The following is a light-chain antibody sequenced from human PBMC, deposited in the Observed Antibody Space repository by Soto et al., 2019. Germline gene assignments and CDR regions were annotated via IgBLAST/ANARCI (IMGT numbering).Light chain of an antibody. CDR3: MQSTQLPLT. J-gene: IGKJ5*01. CDR2: EVS. CDR1: QSLLSSCGETY. V-gene: IGKV2D-29*02. Sequence: EIVMSQTPLPLSVTPGQPASISCRSIQSLLSSCGETYLFRYLQRPGQSPQLLIYEVSDRISAVPDRFSGSGSGTDFTLKSSRVEAEDAGVYYCMQSTQLPLTFGQGTRLEI.